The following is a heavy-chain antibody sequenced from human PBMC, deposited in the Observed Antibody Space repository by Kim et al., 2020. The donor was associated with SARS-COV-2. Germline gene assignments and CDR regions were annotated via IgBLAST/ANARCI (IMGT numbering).Heavy chain of an antibody. CDR2: ISGSGGST. J-gene: IGHJ6*02. V-gene: IGHV3-23*01. CDR3: ANYGSGSYYMSYYYYGMDV. CDR1: GFTFSSYA. D-gene: IGHD3-10*01. Sequence: GGSLRLSCAASGFTFSSYAMSWVCQAPGQGLEWVSAISGSGGSTYYADSVKGRFTISRDNSKNKLYLQMNSLIAEDTAVYYCANYGSGSYYMSYYYYGMDVWGQGTTVTVSS.